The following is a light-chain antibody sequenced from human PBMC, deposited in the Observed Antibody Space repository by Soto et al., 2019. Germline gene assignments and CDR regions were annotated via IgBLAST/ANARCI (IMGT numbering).Light chain of an antibody. CDR3: SSYTSSTLVV. CDR2: EVS. Sequence: QSVLTQPASVSGSPGQSITISCTGTFSDVGGYDYVSWYQQHPGKAPKLMIYEVSNRPSGVSNRFSGSKSGNTASLTISGLQAEDEADYYCSSYTSSTLVVFGGGTQLTVL. V-gene: IGLV2-14*01. CDR1: FSDVGGYDY. J-gene: IGLJ2*01.